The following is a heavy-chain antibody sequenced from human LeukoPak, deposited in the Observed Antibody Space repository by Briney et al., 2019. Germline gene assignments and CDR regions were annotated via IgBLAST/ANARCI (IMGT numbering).Heavy chain of an antibody. V-gene: IGHV3-53*01. CDR2: IYSDNT. CDR1: GFTVSSNS. D-gene: IGHD4/OR15-4a*01. CDR3: ASRAGAYSHPYDY. Sequence: QPGGSLRLSCTVSGFTVSSNSMSWVRQAPGKGLEWVSFIYSDNTHYSDSVKGRFTISRDNSKNTLYLQMNSLRAEDTDVYYCASRAGAYSHPYDYWGQGTLVTVSS. J-gene: IGHJ4*02.